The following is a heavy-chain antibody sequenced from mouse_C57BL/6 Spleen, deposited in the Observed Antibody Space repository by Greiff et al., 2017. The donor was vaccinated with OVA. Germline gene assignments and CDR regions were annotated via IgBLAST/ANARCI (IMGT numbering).Heavy chain of an antibody. J-gene: IGHJ3*01. V-gene: IGHV1-5*01. CDR3: TKGTTVVAERFAY. CDR1: GYTFTSYW. D-gene: IGHD1-1*01. CDR2: IYPGNSDT. Sequence: EVQLQESGTVLARPGASVKMSCKTSGYTFTSYWMHWVKQRPGQGLEWIGAIYPGNSDTSYNQKFKGKAKLTAVTSASTAYMELSSLTNEDSAVYYCTKGTTVVAERFAYWGQGTLVTVSA.